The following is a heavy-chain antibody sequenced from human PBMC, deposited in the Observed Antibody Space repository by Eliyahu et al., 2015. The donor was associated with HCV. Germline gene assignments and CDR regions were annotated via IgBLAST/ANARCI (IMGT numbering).Heavy chain of an antibody. V-gene: IGHV3-23*01. CDR1: GFTFSRXA. J-gene: IGHJ4*02. CDR2: IXGSGGST. CDR3: AKDRVVAVPGGDFDY. D-gene: IGHD2-15*01. Sequence: EVQLLESGGGLVQPGGSLRLSCAASGFTFSRXAMSWVRQAPGKGLGWXSXIXGSGGSTYYADSVKGRFTISRDNSKNTLYLQMNSLRAEDTAVYYCAKDRVVAVPGGDFDYWGQGTLVTVSS.